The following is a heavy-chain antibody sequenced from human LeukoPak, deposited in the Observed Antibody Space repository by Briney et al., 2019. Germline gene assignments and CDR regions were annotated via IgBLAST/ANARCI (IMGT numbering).Heavy chain of an antibody. D-gene: IGHD5-18*01. CDR2: INRDGSEK. J-gene: IGHJ6*03. V-gene: IGHV3-7*01. Sequence: GGSLRLSCAAPGFTFSTYWVTWVRQAPAKGLEWVATINRDGSEKYYVDSVKGRFTISRDNAKNSLDLQMNSLRAEDTAVYCCASPPAWIQSYDMAVWGKGTTVTV. CDR1: GFTFSTYW. CDR3: ASPPAWIQSYDMAV.